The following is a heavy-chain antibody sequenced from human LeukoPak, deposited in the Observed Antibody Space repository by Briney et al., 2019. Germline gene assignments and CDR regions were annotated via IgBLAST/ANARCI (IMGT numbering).Heavy chain of an antibody. CDR3: ARTMVRARSGSWFDP. D-gene: IGHD3-10*01. Sequence: GASVKVSCKASGYTFTNYDIDWVRQATGLGLELMGWMNPNSGNTGYARRFQGRVTMTRNTSISTAYMELSGLRFEDTAVYYCARTMVRARSGSWFDPWGQGTLVTVSS. CDR1: GYTFTNYD. CDR2: MNPNSGNT. J-gene: IGHJ5*02. V-gene: IGHV1-8*01.